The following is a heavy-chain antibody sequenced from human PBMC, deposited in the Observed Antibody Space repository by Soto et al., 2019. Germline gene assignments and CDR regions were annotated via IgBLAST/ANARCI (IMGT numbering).Heavy chain of an antibody. D-gene: IGHD3-10*01. CDR1: GFTFSSYA. CDR2: ISYDGSNK. Sequence: PGGSLRLSCAASGFTFSSYAMHWVRQAPGKGLEWVAVISYDGSNKYYADSVKGRFTISRDNSKNTLYLQMNSLRAEDTAVYYCAKHHGSGEPLFYYGMDVWGQGTTVTVSS. J-gene: IGHJ6*02. CDR3: AKHHGSGEPLFYYGMDV. V-gene: IGHV3-30-3*02.